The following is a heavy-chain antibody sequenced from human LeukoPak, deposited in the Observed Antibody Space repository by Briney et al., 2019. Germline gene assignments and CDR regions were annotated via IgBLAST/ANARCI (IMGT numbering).Heavy chain of an antibody. CDR3: AGGTYYGTGTRPGYLNY. V-gene: IGHV3-53*01. D-gene: IGHD3-10*01. J-gene: IGHJ4*02. CDR2: LDNFGAK. Sequence: GGSLRLSCAASNFSVNNNYIDWVRQAPGKGLEWVSSLDNFGAKYYGDSVTGRFTVSRDLYKNTVYLQMSSLRADDTAVYYCAGGTYYGTGTRPGYLNYWGLGTLVTVSS. CDR1: NFSVNNNY.